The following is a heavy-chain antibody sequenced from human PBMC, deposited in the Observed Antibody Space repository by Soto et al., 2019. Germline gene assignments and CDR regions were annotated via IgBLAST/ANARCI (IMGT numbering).Heavy chain of an antibody. D-gene: IGHD3-3*01. CDR2: INHSGKT. Sequence: SETLSPTCAVHGGSFSGYYWSWVRQPPGKGLEWIGEINHSGKTYYNPSLKIRVTISIGTSKTQLSLKFSSVTAADTAVYYCARVQTLFGIINVFDYWGQGTLVTVSS. CDR3: ARVQTLFGIINVFDY. J-gene: IGHJ4*02. CDR1: GGSFSGYY. V-gene: IGHV4-34*09.